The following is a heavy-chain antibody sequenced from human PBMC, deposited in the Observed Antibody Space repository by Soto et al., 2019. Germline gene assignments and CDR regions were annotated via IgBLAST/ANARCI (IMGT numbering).Heavy chain of an antibody. D-gene: IGHD1-26*01. CDR3: ARAYLGRLPRRADYYYAMDV. V-gene: IGHV3-13*05. Sequence: EVQLVESGGGSVQPGESLRLSCAASGFSFRDYDMHWVRQRKGKGLEWVSALGAARDPYYVASVKGRFSVSRDNAQNTLFLQINNLRVDNTVVYFCARAYLGRLPRRADYYYAMDVWARGTTVTVSS. CDR2: LGAARDP. J-gene: IGHJ6*02. CDR1: GFSFRDYD.